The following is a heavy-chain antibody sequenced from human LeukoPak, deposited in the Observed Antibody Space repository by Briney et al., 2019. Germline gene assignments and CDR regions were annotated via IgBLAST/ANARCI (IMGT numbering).Heavy chain of an antibody. CDR2: IKQDGSEK. CDR1: GFTFSNSW. V-gene: IGHV3-7*03. J-gene: IGHJ4*02. Sequence: GGSLRLSCAVSGFTFSNSWMNWVRQAPGKGLEWVADIKQDGSEKYYVDSVKGRFTISRDNAKNSLYLQMNSLRAEDTAVYYCVRRVVGYYFDYWGQGTLVTVSS. CDR3: VRRVVGYYFDY. D-gene: IGHD3-22*01.